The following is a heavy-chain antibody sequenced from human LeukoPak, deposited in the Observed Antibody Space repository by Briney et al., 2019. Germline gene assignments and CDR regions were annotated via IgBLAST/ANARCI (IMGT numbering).Heavy chain of an antibody. J-gene: IGHJ4*02. CDR1: GFTFSIYA. Sequence: GGSLRLSCAASGFTFSIYAMSWVRQAPGEGPGWGSAISGSGGSTYYAHSVKGGFTLSRDNSKNTLYLQINRLRDEETPLYNCAKDRGILWFGEPFDYWGQGTPVTVSS. CDR2: ISGSGGST. CDR3: AKDRGILWFGEPFDY. V-gene: IGHV3-23*01. D-gene: IGHD3-10*01.